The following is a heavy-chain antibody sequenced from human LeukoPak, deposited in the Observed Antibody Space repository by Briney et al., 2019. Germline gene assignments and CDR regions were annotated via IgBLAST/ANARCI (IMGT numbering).Heavy chain of an antibody. D-gene: IGHD2-8*02. J-gene: IGHJ4*02. CDR3: ATYRQVLLPFES. CDR1: GFTFSDYG. V-gene: IGHV3-23*01. CDR2: ISGSAHST. Sequence: PGGSLRLSCAASGFTFSDYGMAWVRPLPGKGLQWVSAISGSAHSTYYADSVRGRFTISRDNSKNTVSLQMNSLRAEDTAIYYCATYRQVLLPFESWGQGTLVTVSS.